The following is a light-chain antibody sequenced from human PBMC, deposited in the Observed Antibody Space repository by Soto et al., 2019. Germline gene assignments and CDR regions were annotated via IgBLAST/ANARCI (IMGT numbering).Light chain of an antibody. J-gene: IGKJ2*01. CDR1: QSISSW. CDR2: KAS. Sequence: DIQMTQSPSTLSASVGDRVTITCRASQSISSWLAWYQQKPGKAPKLLIYKASSLESGVPSRFSGSGSGTEFTLPISSLQPDDFATYNCQQYNSYSYTFGQGTKLEIK. CDR3: QQYNSYSYT. V-gene: IGKV1-5*03.